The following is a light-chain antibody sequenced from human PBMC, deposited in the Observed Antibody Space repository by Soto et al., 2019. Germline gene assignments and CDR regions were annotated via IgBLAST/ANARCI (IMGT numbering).Light chain of an antibody. CDR2: GAS. CDR1: QSVSSNF. CDR3: HQYGTSPWA. Sequence: EIVLTQSPGTLSLSPGERATLSCRASQSVSSNFLAWYRQKPGQAPRLLIYGASTRATGFPDRFSGSGSGTDFTLTISRLEPEDFAVYYCHQYGTSPWAFGQGTKVEIK. V-gene: IGKV3-20*01. J-gene: IGKJ1*01.